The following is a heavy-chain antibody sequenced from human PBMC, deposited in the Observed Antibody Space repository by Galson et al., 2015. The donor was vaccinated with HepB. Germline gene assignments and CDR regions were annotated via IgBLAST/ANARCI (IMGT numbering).Heavy chain of an antibody. Sequence: SLTCTVSGGSISSYYWSWIRQPPGKGLEWIGYIYYSGSTNYNPSLKSRVTISEDTSKNQFSLKLSSVTAADTAVYYCARCPALRIAVAGNQSAYYYYGMDVWGQGTTVTVSS. CDR1: GGSISSYY. CDR3: ARCPALRIAVAGNQSAYYYYGMDV. V-gene: IGHV4-59*01. J-gene: IGHJ6*02. D-gene: IGHD6-19*01. CDR2: IYYSGST.